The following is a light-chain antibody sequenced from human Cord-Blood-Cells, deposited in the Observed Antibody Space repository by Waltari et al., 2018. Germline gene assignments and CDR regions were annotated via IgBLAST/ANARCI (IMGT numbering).Light chain of an antibody. Sequence: EIAMTQSPATLSVSPGERATLSCRASQSVSSNLAWYQQKPGQAPRLLIYGASTRATGIPARFSGSGSGTEFTLTISSLQSEDFAVYYCQQYNNSWTFGQGTKVEIK. V-gene: IGKV3-15*01. CDR1: QSVSSN. CDR3: QQYNNSWT. CDR2: GAS. J-gene: IGKJ1*01.